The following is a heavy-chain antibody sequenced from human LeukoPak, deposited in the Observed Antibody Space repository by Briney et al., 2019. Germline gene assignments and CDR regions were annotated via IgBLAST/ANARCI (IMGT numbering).Heavy chain of an antibody. D-gene: IGHD3-3*01. CDR3: ARDRVTIWSGYQNFDY. CDR1: GYTFTSYG. J-gene: IGHJ4*02. V-gene: IGHV1-18*01. Sequence: ASVKVSCKASGYTFTSYGINWVRQAPGQGLEWMGWVSPYNGNTNYAQKLQGRVTMTTDTSTSTAYMELRSLRSDDTAVYYCARDRVTIWSGYQNFDYWGQGTLVTVSS. CDR2: VSPYNGNT.